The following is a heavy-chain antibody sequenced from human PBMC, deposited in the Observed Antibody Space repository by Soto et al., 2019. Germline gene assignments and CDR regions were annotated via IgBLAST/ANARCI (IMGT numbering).Heavy chain of an antibody. D-gene: IGHD5-12*01. J-gene: IGHJ3*02. V-gene: IGHV1-46*01. CDR2: INPSGGST. CDR1: GYTFTSYY. CDR3: ARDRYSGYDEHANDAFDI. Sequence: ASVKVSCKASGYTFTSYYMHWVRQAPGQGLEWMGIINPSGGSTSYAQKFQGRVTMTRDTSTSTVYMELSSLRSEDTAVYYCARDRYSGYDEHANDAFDIWGQGTMVTVSS.